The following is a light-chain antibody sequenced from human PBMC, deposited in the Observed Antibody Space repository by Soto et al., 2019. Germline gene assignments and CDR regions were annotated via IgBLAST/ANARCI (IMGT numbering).Light chain of an antibody. CDR2: EVS. Sequence: SAPAQPPPLSGSPGQSIALSRTGNSSDVGAYNYVSWYQQHPGKAPKLIVHEVSDRPSGVSDRFSGSKSGNTASLTISGLQAEDEADYYCSSYTGAYTLVFGTGTKVTVL. CDR3: SSYTGAYTLV. J-gene: IGLJ1*01. CDR1: SSDVGAYNY. V-gene: IGLV2-14*01.